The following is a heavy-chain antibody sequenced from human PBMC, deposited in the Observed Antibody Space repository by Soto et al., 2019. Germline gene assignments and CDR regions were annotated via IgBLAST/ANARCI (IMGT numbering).Heavy chain of an antibody. CDR2: ISVSGGTI. Sequence: VGSLRLSGAASGFTFRNYAMSWVGQAPGKGLEWVAAISVSGGTIYYADSVKGRFTVSRDNSKNTLYLQMNSLKVEDTALYYCAKADPSTGPFDYWGQGTLVIVSS. V-gene: IGHV3-23*01. CDR1: GFTFRNYA. J-gene: IGHJ4*02. CDR3: AKADPSTGPFDY. D-gene: IGHD4-17*01.